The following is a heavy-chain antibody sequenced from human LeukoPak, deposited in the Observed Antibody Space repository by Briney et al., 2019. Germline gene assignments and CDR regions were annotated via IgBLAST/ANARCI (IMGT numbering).Heavy chain of an antibody. V-gene: IGHV4-59*01. CDR1: GGSINSFY. Sequence: SETLSLTCSVSGGSINSFYWSWIRQPPGKGLEWIGYIYYSGSTNYNPSLKSRVTISVDTSKNQFSLNLSSVTAADTAVYYCARHWGSRGAFDIWGQGTMVTVSS. J-gene: IGHJ3*02. D-gene: IGHD7-27*01. CDR2: IYYSGST. CDR3: ARHWGSRGAFDI.